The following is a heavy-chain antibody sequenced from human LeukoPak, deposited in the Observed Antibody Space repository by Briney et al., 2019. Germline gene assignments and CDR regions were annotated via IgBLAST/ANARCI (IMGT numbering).Heavy chain of an antibody. CDR3: ARIRFLEWPTSAFDI. V-gene: IGHV3-7*01. CDR1: GFIFSSYW. Sequence: GGSLRLSCAASGFIFSSYWMSWVRQAPGKGLEWVANIKQDGSEKYYVDSVKGRFAISRDNGKNSLYLQMNSLRGEDTAVYYCARIRFLEWPTSAFDIWGQGTMVTVSS. CDR2: IKQDGSEK. D-gene: IGHD3-3*01. J-gene: IGHJ3*02.